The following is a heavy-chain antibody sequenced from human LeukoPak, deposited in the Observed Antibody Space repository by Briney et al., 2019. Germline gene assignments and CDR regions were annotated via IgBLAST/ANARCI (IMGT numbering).Heavy chain of an antibody. V-gene: IGHV4-30-4*08. J-gene: IGHJ3*02. Sequence: PSETLSLTCTVSGGSISSGDYYWRWIRQPPGKGLEWIGYTYYSGSTYYNPPLKSRVTISVDTSKNQFSLKLSSVTAADTAVYYCARDLDSSGQTGDDAFDIWGQGTMVTVSS. D-gene: IGHD6-19*01. CDR1: GGSISSGDYY. CDR2: TYYSGST. CDR3: ARDLDSSGQTGDDAFDI.